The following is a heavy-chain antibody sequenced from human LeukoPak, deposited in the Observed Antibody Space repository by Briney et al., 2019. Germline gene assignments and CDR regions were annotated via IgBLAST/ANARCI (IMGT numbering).Heavy chain of an antibody. Sequence: ASVKVSCKASGYTFTSYDINWVRQATGQGLEWMGWINPNSGGTNYAQKFQGRVTMTRDTSISTAYMELSRLRSDDTAVYYCARAGYSSGWWYFDYWGQGTLVTVSS. CDR3: ARAGYSSGWWYFDY. CDR1: GYTFTSYD. V-gene: IGHV1-2*02. CDR2: INPNSGGT. J-gene: IGHJ4*02. D-gene: IGHD6-19*01.